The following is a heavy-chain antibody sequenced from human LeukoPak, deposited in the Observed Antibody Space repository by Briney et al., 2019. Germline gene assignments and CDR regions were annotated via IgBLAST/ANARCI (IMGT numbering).Heavy chain of an antibody. J-gene: IGHJ4*02. V-gene: IGHV4-34*01. D-gene: IGHD6-6*01. Sequence: SETLSLTCAVYGGSFSGCYWSWIRQPPGKGLEWIGEINHSGSTNYNSSLKSRVTISVDTSKNQFSLKLSSVTAADTAVYYCARVHGGSSVDYWGQGTLVTVSS. CDR1: GGSFSGCY. CDR2: INHSGST. CDR3: ARVHGGSSVDY.